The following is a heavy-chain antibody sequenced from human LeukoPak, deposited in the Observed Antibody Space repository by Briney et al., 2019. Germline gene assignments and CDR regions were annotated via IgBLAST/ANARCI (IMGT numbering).Heavy chain of an antibody. CDR1: GYTFTGYY. J-gene: IGHJ4*02. CDR3: ARVAVAVPNFDY. Sequence: ASVKVSCKASGYTFTGYYMQWVRQAPGKGLEWMGWINPNSGGTNYAQKFQGRVTMTRDTSISTAYMEPSSLRSEDTAVYYCARVAVAVPNFDYWGQGTLVTVSS. D-gene: IGHD6-19*01. CDR2: INPNSGGT. V-gene: IGHV1-2*02.